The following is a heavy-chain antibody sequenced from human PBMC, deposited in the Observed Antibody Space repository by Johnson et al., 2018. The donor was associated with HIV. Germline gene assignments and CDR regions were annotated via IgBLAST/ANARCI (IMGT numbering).Heavy chain of an antibody. D-gene: IGHD5-24*01. Sequence: VQLVESGGDLVQPGRSLRLSCTASGFTFGDYAMSWVRQAPGKGLEWVGFIRSKAYGGTTEYAASVKGRFTISRDDSKSIASLQMKSLINEDTAVYYCHGLEFGAMRAFDIGGQGTMVTVSS. CDR1: GFTFGDYA. V-gene: IGHV3-49*04. CDR3: HGLEFGAMRAFDI. J-gene: IGHJ3*02. CDR2: IRSKAYGGTT.